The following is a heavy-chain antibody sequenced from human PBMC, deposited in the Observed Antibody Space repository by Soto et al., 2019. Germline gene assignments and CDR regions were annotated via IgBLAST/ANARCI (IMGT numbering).Heavy chain of an antibody. CDR3: ARGRCSGGSCYVGMDV. Sequence: ASGKGSWKASGYTFTSYDINWVRQATGQGLEWMGWMNPNSGNTGYAQKFQGRVTMTRNTSISTAYMELSSLRSEDTAVYYCARGRCSGGSCYVGMDVWGQGTTVTVSS. J-gene: IGHJ6*02. CDR2: MNPNSGNT. V-gene: IGHV1-8*01. D-gene: IGHD2-15*01. CDR1: GYTFTSYD.